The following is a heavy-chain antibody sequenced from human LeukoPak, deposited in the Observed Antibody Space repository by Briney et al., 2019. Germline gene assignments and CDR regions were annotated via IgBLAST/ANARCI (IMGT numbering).Heavy chain of an antibody. Sequence: SETLSLTCIVSGGSISSYYWSWIRQPPGKGLEWIGYIYYSGSTNYKPSLKSRVTISVATSKNQFSLKLSSVTAADTAVYYCARVSGETYYVGAFDIWGQGTMVTVSS. CDR1: GGSISSYY. V-gene: IGHV4-59*01. D-gene: IGHD1-26*01. J-gene: IGHJ3*02. CDR3: ARVSGETYYVGAFDI. CDR2: IYYSGST.